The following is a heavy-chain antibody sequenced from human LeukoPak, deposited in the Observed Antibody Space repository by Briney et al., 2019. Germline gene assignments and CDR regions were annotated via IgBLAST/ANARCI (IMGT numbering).Heavy chain of an antibody. CDR3: AKESRGRIQLWRTIAY. Sequence: PGGSLRLSCAASGFTFSSYAMSWVRQAPGKGLEWVSAISGSGGSTYYADSVKGRFTISRDNSKNTLYLQMNSLRAEDTAVYYCAKESRGRIQLWRTIAYWGQGTLVTVSS. V-gene: IGHV3-23*01. CDR1: GFTFSSYA. D-gene: IGHD5-18*01. CDR2: ISGSGGST. J-gene: IGHJ4*02.